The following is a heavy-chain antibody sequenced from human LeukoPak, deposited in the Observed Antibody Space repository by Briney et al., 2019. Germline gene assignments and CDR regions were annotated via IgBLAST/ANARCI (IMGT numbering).Heavy chain of an antibody. V-gene: IGHV3-23*01. CDR1: GFTFSDYY. CDR3: TKVGVYSNFYFDY. CDR2: VTSSGGST. D-gene: IGHD4-11*01. J-gene: IGHJ4*02. Sequence: GGSLRLSCAASGFTFSDYYMSWVRQAPGKGLEWVSGVTSSGGSTYYADSVKGRFTISRDSSKSTLYLQMNSLRAEDTAVYYCTKVGVYSNFYFDYWGQGILVTVSS.